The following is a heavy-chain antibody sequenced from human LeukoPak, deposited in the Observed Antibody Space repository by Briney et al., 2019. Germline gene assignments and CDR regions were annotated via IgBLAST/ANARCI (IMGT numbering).Heavy chain of an antibody. CDR1: GGSISSSNW. V-gene: IGHV4-4*02. Sequence: SETLSLTCAVSGGSISSSNWWSWVRQPPGKGLEWIGEIYHSGSTNYNPSLKSRVTISVDKSKNQFSLKLSSVTAADTAVYYCASYDFWSGYWNNWGQGTLVTVSS. J-gene: IGHJ4*02. CDR2: IYHSGST. D-gene: IGHD3-3*01. CDR3: ASYDFWSGYWNN.